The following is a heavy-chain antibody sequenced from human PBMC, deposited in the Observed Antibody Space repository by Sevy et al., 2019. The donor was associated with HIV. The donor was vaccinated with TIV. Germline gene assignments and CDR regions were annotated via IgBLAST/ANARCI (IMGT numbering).Heavy chain of an antibody. J-gene: IGHJ4*02. CDR1: GGSITSGSYY. CDR2: IYYSGSS. Sequence: SETLSLACSVSGGSITSGSYYWAWIRQPPGKGLEWTGSIYYSGSSFYNPSLKSRVRISVDPSQNQFFLKLDSVTAADTAVYYCARQQVLALEPRKHFDFWGQGTLVTVSS. CDR3: ARQQVLALEPRKHFDF. V-gene: IGHV4-39*01. D-gene: IGHD5-12*01.